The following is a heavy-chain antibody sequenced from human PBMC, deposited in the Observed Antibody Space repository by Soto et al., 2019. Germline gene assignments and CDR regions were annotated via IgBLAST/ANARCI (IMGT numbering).Heavy chain of an antibody. J-gene: IGHJ5*02. Sequence: QVQLVQSGAEVKKPGSSVKVSCKTSGGTFGSYAISWVRQAPGQGLEWMGGIIPIFSTPNYAQKFQGRVTITADEDTSTASMEVCSLLSEDTAVYYSARPIQDHLDTSAQADWFDPWGQGTLVTVSS. CDR1: GGTFGSYA. D-gene: IGHD3-22*01. CDR2: IIPIFSTP. CDR3: ARPIQDHLDTSAQADWFDP. V-gene: IGHV1-69*12.